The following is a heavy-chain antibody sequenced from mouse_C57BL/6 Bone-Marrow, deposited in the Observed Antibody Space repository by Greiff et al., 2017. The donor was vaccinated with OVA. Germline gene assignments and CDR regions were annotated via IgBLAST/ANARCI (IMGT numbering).Heavy chain of an antibody. V-gene: IGHV1-5*01. CDR3: TRSGYVDY. J-gene: IGHJ2*01. Sequence: VQLQQPGAELVKPGASVKLSCKASGYTFTSYWMHWVKQRPGQGLEWIGAIYPGNSDTSYNQKFKGKAKLTAVTSASTAYMELSSLTNEDSAVYYCTRSGYVDYWGQGTTLTVSS. CDR1: GYTFTSYW. CDR2: IYPGNSDT. D-gene: IGHD2-2*01.